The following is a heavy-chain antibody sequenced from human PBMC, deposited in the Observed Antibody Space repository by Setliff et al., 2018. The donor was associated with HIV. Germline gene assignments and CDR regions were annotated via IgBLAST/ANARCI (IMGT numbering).Heavy chain of an antibody. V-gene: IGHV4-39*01. CDR2: IFYSGIT. J-gene: IGHJ3*02. D-gene: IGHD3-3*01. CDR3: ARSKTFYDFWGGYYTHGAFKI. CDR1: GGSFTSRRYY. Sequence: SETLSLTCTVSGGSFTSRRYYWGWIRQPPGKGLEWIGSIFYSGITYYNPSLKSRVTISVDTSKNQFSLNLTSMTAADTAVYYCARSKTFYDFWGGYYTHGAFKIWGLGTMVTVSS.